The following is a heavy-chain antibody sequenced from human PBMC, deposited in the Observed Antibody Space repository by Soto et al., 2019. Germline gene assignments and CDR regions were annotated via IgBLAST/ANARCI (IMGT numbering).Heavy chain of an antibody. J-gene: IGHJ4*02. CDR1: GYTFTGYY. Sequence: ASVKVSCKASGYTFTGYYMHWVRQAPGQGLEWMGWINPNSGGTNYAQKFQGWITMTRDTSISTAYMELSRLRSDDTAVYYCAGNYYDYVWGSYPALDYWGQGTLVTVSS. D-gene: IGHD3-16*02. V-gene: IGHV1-2*04. CDR3: AGNYYDYVWGSYPALDY. CDR2: INPNSGGT.